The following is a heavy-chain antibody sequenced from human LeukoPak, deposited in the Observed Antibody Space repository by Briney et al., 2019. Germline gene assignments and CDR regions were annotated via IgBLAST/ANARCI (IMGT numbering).Heavy chain of an antibody. CDR1: GGSFSGYY. CDR2: INHSGST. Sequence: PSETLSLTCAVYGGSFSGYYWSWIRQPPGKGLERIGEINHSGSTNYNPSLKSRVTISVDTSKNQFSLKLSSVTAADTAVYYCARPRYSSSSGGWYFDLWGRGTLVTVSS. CDR3: ARPRYSSSSGGWYFDL. J-gene: IGHJ2*01. V-gene: IGHV4-34*01. D-gene: IGHD6-13*01.